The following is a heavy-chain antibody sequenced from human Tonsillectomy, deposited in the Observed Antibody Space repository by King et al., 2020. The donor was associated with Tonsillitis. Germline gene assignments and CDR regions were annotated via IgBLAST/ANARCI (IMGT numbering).Heavy chain of an antibody. CDR2: IIPLFGTL. CDR3: TRGYCSGVSCSHYFDY. Sequence: VQLVESGAEVKKPGSSVKVSCKASGDTFSTYGISWLRQAPGQGLEWMGGIIPLFGTLKYEQRFQGRVTISADESTSTVYLELSSLRSEDSAVYYCTRGYCSGVSCSHYFDYWGQGTLITVSS. D-gene: IGHD2-15*01. CDR1: GDTFSTYG. J-gene: IGHJ4*02. V-gene: IGHV1-69*01.